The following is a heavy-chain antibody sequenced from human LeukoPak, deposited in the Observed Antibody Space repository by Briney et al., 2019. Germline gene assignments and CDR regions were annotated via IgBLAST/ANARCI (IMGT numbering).Heavy chain of an antibody. CDR2: ISSTSSTI. CDR1: GFTFSSYS. V-gene: IGHV3-48*04. D-gene: IGHD6-19*01. CDR3: ARDRDSSGWYPLNAFDI. Sequence: GGSLRLSCAASGFTFSSYSMNWVRQAPGKGLEWVSYISSTSSTIYYADSVKGRFTISRDNAKNSLYLQMNSLRAEDTAVYYCARDRDSSGWYPLNAFDIWGQGTMVTVSS. J-gene: IGHJ3*02.